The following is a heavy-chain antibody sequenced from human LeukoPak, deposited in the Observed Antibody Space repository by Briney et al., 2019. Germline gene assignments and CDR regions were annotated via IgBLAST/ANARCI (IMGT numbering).Heavy chain of an antibody. Sequence: VGSLRLSCAASGFTFSSYAMSWVRQAPGKGLEWVSAISGSGGSTYYADSVKGRFTISRDNSKNTLYLQMNSLRAEDTAVYYCAKDAVVLRFLEWLFAIDYWGQGTLVTVSS. J-gene: IGHJ4*02. CDR2: ISGSGGST. CDR1: GFTFSSYA. D-gene: IGHD3-3*01. CDR3: AKDAVVLRFLEWLFAIDY. V-gene: IGHV3-23*01.